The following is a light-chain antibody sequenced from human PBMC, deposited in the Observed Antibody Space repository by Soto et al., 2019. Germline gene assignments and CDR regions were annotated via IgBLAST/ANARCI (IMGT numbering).Light chain of an antibody. CDR3: SSYTSSSTLV. V-gene: IGLV1-40*01. J-gene: IGLJ3*02. CDR1: RSNIGAGYD. CDR2: EVS. Sequence: QSVLTQPPSVSGAPGQRVTISCTGSRSNIGAGYDVVWYQQLPGAAPKLMIYEVSNRPSGVSNRFSGSKSGNTASLTISGLQAEDEADYYCSSYTSSSTLVFGGGTKLTVL.